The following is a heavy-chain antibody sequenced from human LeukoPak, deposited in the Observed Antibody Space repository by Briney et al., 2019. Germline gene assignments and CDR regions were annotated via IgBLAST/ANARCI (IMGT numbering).Heavy chain of an antibody. CDR2: INHSGST. V-gene: IGHV4-34*01. Sequence: SETLSLTCAVYGGSFSGYYWSWIRQPPGKGLEWIGEINHSGSTNYNPSLKSRVTISVDTSKNQFSLKLSSVTAADTAVYYCARGLRGVVRRNVFDYWGQGTLVTVSS. CDR3: ARGLRGVVRRNVFDY. D-gene: IGHD3-10*01. CDR1: GGSFSGYY. J-gene: IGHJ4*02.